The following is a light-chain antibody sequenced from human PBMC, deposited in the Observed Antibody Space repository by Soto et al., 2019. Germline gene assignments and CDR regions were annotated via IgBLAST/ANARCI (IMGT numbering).Light chain of an antibody. V-gene: IGKV1-5*03. J-gene: IGKJ4*01. CDR1: QSISSW. Sequence: SQMTQYPSTLSASVGDRVTITCRASQSISSWLAWYQQKPGKAPKLLISKASTLQSGVPPRFSGSGYGTEFTLTISSLQPDDFATYYCQQYERYPMTFGGGTKVDIK. CDR2: KAS. CDR3: QQYERYPMT.